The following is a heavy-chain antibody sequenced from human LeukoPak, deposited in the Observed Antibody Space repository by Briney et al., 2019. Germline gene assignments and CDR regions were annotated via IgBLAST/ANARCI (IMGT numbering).Heavy chain of an antibody. D-gene: IGHD1-1*01. V-gene: IGHV4-59*01. CDR1: GGSISSYY. J-gene: IGHJ4*02. CDR3: ARFNPGTTGHLPFDY. CDR2: IYYSGST. Sequence: NSSETLSLTCTVSGGSISSYYWSWIRQPPGKGLEWIGYIYYSGSTNYNPSLKSRVTISVDTSKNQFSLKLSSVTAADTAVYYCARFNPGTTGHLPFDYWGQGTLVTVSS.